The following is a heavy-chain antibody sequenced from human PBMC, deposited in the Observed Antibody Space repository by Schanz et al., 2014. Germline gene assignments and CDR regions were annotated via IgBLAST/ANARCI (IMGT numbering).Heavy chain of an antibody. D-gene: IGHD3-9*01. CDR1: GFTFSIYG. Sequence: EVQLVESGGDLVQPGGSLRLSCAASGFTFSIYGMSWVRQAPGKGLEWVSRMIGSGSSVFYADSVKGRFTISRDNSKNTLYLQMNSLRAEDTAVYYCAKDHAGSDILTALGNWGQGTLVTVSS. CDR3: AKDHAGSDILTALGN. CDR2: MIGSGSSV. V-gene: IGHV3-23*04. J-gene: IGHJ4*02.